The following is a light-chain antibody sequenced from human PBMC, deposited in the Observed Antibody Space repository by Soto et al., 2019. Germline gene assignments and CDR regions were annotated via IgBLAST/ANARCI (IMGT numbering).Light chain of an antibody. J-gene: IGKJ5*01. Sequence: EIVLTQSPGTLSLSPGERATLSCRASQSVSSSYLAWYQQKPGQPPRLLIYGPSSRATGIPDRFSGSGSGTDVTLTIIRLEPEDVAVFYCQHYDNLPITFGQGTRLETK. CDR3: QHYDNLPIT. V-gene: IGKV3-20*01. CDR1: QSVSSSY. CDR2: GPS.